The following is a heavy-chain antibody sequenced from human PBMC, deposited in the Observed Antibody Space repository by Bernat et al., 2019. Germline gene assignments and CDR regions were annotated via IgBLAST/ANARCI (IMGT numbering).Heavy chain of an antibody. D-gene: IGHD6-13*01. CDR2: IWYDGSNK. CDR3: AARLYSSPSPPHI. V-gene: IGHV3-33*01. CDR1: GFTFSSYG. J-gene: IGHJ3*02. Sequence: QVQLVESGGGVVQPGRSLRLSCAASGFTFSSYGMHWVRQAPGKGLEWVAVIWYDGSNKYYADSVKGRFTISRDNSKNTLYLQMSSLRSEDTAVYYCAARLYSSPSPPHIWGQGTMVTVSS.